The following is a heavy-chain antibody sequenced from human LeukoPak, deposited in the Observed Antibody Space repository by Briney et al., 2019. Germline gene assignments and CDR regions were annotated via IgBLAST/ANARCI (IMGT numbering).Heavy chain of an antibody. CDR1: GFTFSSYW. J-gene: IGHJ3*02. Sequence: GGSLRLSCAASGFTFSSYWMHWVRQAPGKGLVWVSRINSDGSSTSYADSVKGRFTISRDNAKNTLYLQMNSLRAEDTAVYYCARGPTVKAFDIWGQGTMVTVSS. CDR3: ARGPTVKAFDI. V-gene: IGHV3-74*01. D-gene: IGHD2-21*02. CDR2: INSDGSST.